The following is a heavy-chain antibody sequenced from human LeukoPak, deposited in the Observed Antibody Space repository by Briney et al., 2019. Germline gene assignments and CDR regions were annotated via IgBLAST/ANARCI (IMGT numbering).Heavy chain of an antibody. J-gene: IGHJ3*02. CDR3: ARKGGRHGDAFDI. CDR1: GGTFSSYA. CDR2: IIPIFGTA. D-gene: IGHD5-24*01. Sequence: SVNVSCKASGGTFSSYAISWVRQAPGQGLEWMGGIIPIFGTANYAQKFQGRVTITADESTSTAYMELSSLRSEDTAVYYCARKGGRHGDAFDIWGQGTMVTVSS. V-gene: IGHV1-69*01.